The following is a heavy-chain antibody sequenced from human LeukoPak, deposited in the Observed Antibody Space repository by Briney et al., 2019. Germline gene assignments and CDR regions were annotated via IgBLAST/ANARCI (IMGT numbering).Heavy chain of an antibody. J-gene: IGHJ4*02. D-gene: IGHD3-10*01. Sequence: GGSLRLSCAASGFTFSSYGMSWVRQAPGKGLEWVSAISGSGGSTYYADSVKGRFTISRDNSKNTLYLQMNSLRAEDTAVYYCARDSGDGPYYFDYWGQGTLVTVSS. CDR1: GFTFSSYG. CDR3: ARDSGDGPYYFDY. CDR2: ISGSGGST. V-gene: IGHV3-23*01.